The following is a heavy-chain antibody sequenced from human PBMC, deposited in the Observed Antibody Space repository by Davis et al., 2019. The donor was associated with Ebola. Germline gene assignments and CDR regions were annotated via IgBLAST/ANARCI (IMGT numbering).Heavy chain of an antibody. Sequence: GESLKISCAASGFTFSSYSMKWVRQAPGKGLEWVSSISSTSNYIYYADSVKGRFTISRDNAKNSLYLQMNSLRAEDTAVYYCAIDSSGYYYYLDYFDYWGQGTLVTVSS. D-gene: IGHD3-22*01. CDR1: GFTFSSYS. CDR3: AIDSSGYYYYLDYFDY. J-gene: IGHJ4*02. V-gene: IGHV3-21*01. CDR2: ISSTSNYI.